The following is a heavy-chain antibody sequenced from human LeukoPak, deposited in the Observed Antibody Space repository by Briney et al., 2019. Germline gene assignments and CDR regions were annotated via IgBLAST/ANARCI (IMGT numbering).Heavy chain of an antibody. CDR2: ISAYNGNT. CDR3: ARALSSGIAYYFDY. CDR1: GYTFTSYG. Sequence: ASVKVSCKASGYTFTSYGISWVRQAPGQGLEWMGWISAYNGNTNYAQKLQGRVTMTTDTSTSTAHMELRSLRSDDTAVYYCARALSSGIAYYFDYWGQGTLVTVSS. D-gene: IGHD6-13*01. J-gene: IGHJ4*02. V-gene: IGHV1-18*01.